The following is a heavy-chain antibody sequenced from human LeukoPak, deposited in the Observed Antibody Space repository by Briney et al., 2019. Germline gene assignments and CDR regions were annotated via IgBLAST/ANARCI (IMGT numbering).Heavy chain of an antibody. CDR1: GFTFSSYS. V-gene: IGHV3-48*04. J-gene: IGHJ6*03. Sequence: GGSLRLSCAASGFTFSSYSMNWVRQAPGKGLEWVPYISSSSSTIHYAGSVKGRFNISRDNAKNSLYLQMNSLRAEDTAVYYCARGEGPNQTKYRNMARYYMDVWGEGTTVTVSS. D-gene: IGHD2/OR15-2a*01. CDR3: ARGEGPNQTKYRNMARYYMDV. CDR2: ISSSSSTI.